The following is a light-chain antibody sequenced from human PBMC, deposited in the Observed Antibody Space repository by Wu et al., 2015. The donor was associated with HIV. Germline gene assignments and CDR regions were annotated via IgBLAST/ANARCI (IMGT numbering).Light chain of an antibody. CDR2: DAS. Sequence: EIVLTQSPGTLSLSPGESVTLSCRASQSVSISLVWYQHKPGQAPRLLISDASNRATGVPARFSGSGSGTDFTLTISSLEPDDFAVYYCQHRRAFGPGTTVDIK. J-gene: IGKJ3*01. V-gene: IGKV3-11*01. CDR3: QHRRA. CDR1: QSVSIS.